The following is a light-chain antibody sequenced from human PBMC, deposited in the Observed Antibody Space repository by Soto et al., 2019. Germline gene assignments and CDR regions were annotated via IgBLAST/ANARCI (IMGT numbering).Light chain of an antibody. J-gene: IGLJ3*02. CDR2: EVS. V-gene: IGLV2-14*01. CDR3: SSYTSSSTLV. CDR1: SSDVGGYNY. Sequence: QSVLTQPASVSGSPGQSITISCTGTSSDVGGYNYVSWYQQHPGKAPQLMIYEVSNRPSGVSNRFSGSKSDNTASLTISGLQAEDEADYYCSSYTSSSTLVFGGGTKLTVL.